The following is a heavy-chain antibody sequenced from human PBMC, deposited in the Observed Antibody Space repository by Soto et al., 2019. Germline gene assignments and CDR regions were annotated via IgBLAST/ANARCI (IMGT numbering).Heavy chain of an antibody. CDR2: IYWDDDK. J-gene: IGHJ4*02. Sequence: QITLKESGPTLVKPTQTLTLTCTFSGFSISSTRMAVGWIRQPPGKALEWLALIYWDDDKRSSPFLKSRLTITNDPSKNQVVLTMSTMDPVDTASYYCAHIVVAGLGYYFDYWGQGTLGTVSA. D-gene: IGHD6-19*01. CDR3: AHIVVAGLGYYFDY. V-gene: IGHV2-5*02. CDR1: GFSISSTRMA.